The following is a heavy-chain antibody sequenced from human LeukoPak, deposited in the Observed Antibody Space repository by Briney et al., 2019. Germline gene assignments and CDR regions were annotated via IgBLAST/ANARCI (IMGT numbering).Heavy chain of an antibody. Sequence: GGSLRLSCAASGFDFSSNWMHWVRHAPGQGLVWVSRIKGDGISTNYADSVKGRFTISRDNAQNSLYLQMNSLRADDTAVYYCARDPYYYGSGSYYANWGQGTLVTVSS. J-gene: IGHJ4*02. CDR3: ARDPYYYGSGSYYAN. D-gene: IGHD3-10*01. V-gene: IGHV3-74*01. CDR1: GFDFSSNW. CDR2: IKGDGIST.